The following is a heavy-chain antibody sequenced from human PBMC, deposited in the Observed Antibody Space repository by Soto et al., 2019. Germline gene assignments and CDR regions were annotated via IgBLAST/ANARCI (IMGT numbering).Heavy chain of an antibody. J-gene: IGHJ6*02. D-gene: IGHD3-3*02. Sequence: QVQVEQSGAEVKKPGSSVKVSCKASGGTFSTAAISWVRQAPGQGLEWMGGIMPIYRTADYAQKFQGRVTITEDKSTSTANLELRSLSSEDTAIYYCAREQDRPQLGGNYYYNIDVWGQGTTVTVSS. V-gene: IGHV1-69*14. CDR3: AREQDRPQLGGNYYYNIDV. CDR2: IMPIYRTA. CDR1: GGTFSTAA.